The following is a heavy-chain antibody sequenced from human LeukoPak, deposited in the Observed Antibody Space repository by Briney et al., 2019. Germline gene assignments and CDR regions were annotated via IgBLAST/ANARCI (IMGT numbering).Heavy chain of an antibody. J-gene: IGHJ4*02. CDR2: IYYTGST. D-gene: IGHD5-18*01. V-gene: IGHV4-31*03. CDR1: GGSIGSDTYY. Sequence: SQTLSLTCTVSGGSIGSDTYYWSWIRQHPGKGLEWIGYIYYTGSTNNNPSLKSRVTISVDTSKNQFSLNLSSVTAADAAVYYCAASRGYSYGYGYFDYWGQGTLVTVSS. CDR3: AASRGYSYGYGYFDY.